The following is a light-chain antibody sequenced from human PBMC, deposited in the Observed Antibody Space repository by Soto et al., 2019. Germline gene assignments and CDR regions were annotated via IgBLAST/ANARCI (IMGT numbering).Light chain of an antibody. Sequence: SQMTQSPSSLSASVGDRVTITCRASQGIRNDLGWYQQKPGKAPQLLISAASTLQSGVSSRFSGSGSGTEFTLTISSLQPEDYATYYCHQTYNTLYTFGQGTKVDIK. CDR2: AAS. V-gene: IGKV1-6*01. CDR3: HQTYNTLYT. CDR1: QGIRND. J-gene: IGKJ2*01.